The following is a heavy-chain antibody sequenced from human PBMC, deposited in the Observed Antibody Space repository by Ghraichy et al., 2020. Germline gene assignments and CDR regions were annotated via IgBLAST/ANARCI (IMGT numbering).Heavy chain of an antibody. CDR2: ISGSGDST. J-gene: IGHJ3*02. Sequence: GGSLRLSCAASGFTFSSYVMSWVRQAPGKGLEWVSTISGSGDSTYYADSVKGRFTISRDNSKNTLFLQMNSLRAEDTAVYYCAKDYDYVWGSYKLMDAFDIWGQGTMVTVSS. CDR3: AKDYDYVWGSYKLMDAFDI. CDR1: GFTFSSYV. D-gene: IGHD3-16*01. V-gene: IGHV3-23*01.